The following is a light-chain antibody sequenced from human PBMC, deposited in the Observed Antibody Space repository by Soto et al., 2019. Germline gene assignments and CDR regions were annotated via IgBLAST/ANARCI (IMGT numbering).Light chain of an antibody. CDR3: QQYGSSPIT. J-gene: IGKJ5*01. Sequence: EIVLTQSPVTLSLSPWERATLSCRASQSVISTYLAWYQQKPGQAPRLLIYGASSRATGIPDRFSGSGSGTDFTLTISRLEPEDFAVYYCQQYGSSPITFGQGTRLEIK. CDR2: GAS. V-gene: IGKV3-20*01. CDR1: QSVISTY.